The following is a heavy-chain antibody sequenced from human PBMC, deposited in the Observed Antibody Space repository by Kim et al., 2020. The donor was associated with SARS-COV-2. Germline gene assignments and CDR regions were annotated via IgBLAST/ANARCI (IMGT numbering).Heavy chain of an antibody. CDR2: IKSKTDGGTT. CDR1: GFTFSNAW. D-gene: IGHD3-22*01. Sequence: GGSLRLSCAASGFTFSNAWMSWVRQAPGKGLEWVGRIKSKTDGGTTDYAAPVKGRFTISRDDSKNTLYLQMNSLKTEDTAVYYCTTEYYYDSSGTGDYWGQGTLVTVSS. J-gene: IGHJ4*02. CDR3: TTEYYYDSSGTGDY. V-gene: IGHV3-15*01.